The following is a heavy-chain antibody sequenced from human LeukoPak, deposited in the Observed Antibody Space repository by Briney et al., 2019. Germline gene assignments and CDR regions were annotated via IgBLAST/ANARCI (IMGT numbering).Heavy chain of an antibody. J-gene: IGHJ4*02. D-gene: IGHD2-2*01. CDR3: ARQYAL. CDR2: IYTSGST. Sequence: SETLSLTCIVSGYSINSGYYWGWIRQPPGKGLEWIGLIYTSGSTKYNPSLQSRVTISVDTSKNQFSLSLSSVTAADTAVYYCARQYALWGQGTLVTVSS. V-gene: IGHV4-38-2*02. CDR1: GYSINSGYY.